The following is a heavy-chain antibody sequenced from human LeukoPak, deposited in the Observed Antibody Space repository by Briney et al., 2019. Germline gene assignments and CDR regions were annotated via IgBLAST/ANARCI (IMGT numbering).Heavy chain of an antibody. CDR3: ARDRAFHY. J-gene: IGHJ4*02. V-gene: IGHV4-39*07. CDR1: GGSISSSSYY. Sequence: PSETLSLTCTVSGGSISSSSYYWGWIRQPPGKGLEWIVSIYYSGSTYYNPSLKSRVTISVDTSKNQFSLKLNSVTAADMAVYYCARDRAFHYWGQGTLVTVSS. CDR2: IYYSGST.